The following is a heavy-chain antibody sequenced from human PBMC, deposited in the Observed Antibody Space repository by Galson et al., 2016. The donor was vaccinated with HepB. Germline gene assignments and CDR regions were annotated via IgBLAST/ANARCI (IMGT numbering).Heavy chain of an antibody. Sequence: SETLSLTCTVSGASITDYFWTWIRQSPVKGLESIGYIYYTGRTDYNPSLRGRVTMSLDTSKSQFSLRVTSVTAADTALYYCARVIWSGSAPDGMDVWGQGTTVIVSS. CDR1: GASITDYF. V-gene: IGHV4-59*01. D-gene: IGHD3-3*01. CDR3: ARVIWSGSAPDGMDV. J-gene: IGHJ6*02. CDR2: IYYTGRT.